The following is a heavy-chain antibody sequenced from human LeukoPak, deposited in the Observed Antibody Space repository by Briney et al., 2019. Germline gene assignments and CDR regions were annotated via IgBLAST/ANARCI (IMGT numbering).Heavy chain of an antibody. Sequence: GGSLRLSCAASGFTFSSYAMSWVRQAPGKGLEWVSAISGSGGSTYYADSVKGRFTTSRDNSKNTLYLQMNSLRAEDTAVYYCARDASVDWLLSHYYGMDVWGKGTTVTVSS. V-gene: IGHV3-23*01. CDR2: ISGSGGST. D-gene: IGHD3-9*01. CDR1: GFTFSSYA. J-gene: IGHJ6*04. CDR3: ARDASVDWLLSHYYGMDV.